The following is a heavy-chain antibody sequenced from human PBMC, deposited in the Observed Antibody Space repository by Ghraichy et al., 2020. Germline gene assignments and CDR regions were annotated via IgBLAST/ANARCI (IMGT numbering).Heavy chain of an antibody. J-gene: IGHJ4*02. CDR1: GDSISTSTYY. CDR3: ARHVDTGSGRGYYDY. Sequence: SETLSLTCTVSGDSISTSTYYWGWIRKPPGKGLEWIGSIYNTGSAFHNPSLKSRVTISVDTSKNHFSLKLSSVTAADTAIYYCARHVDTGSGRGYYDYWGKGTLVTVSS. CDR2: IYNTGSA. V-gene: IGHV4-39*01. D-gene: IGHD6-19*01.